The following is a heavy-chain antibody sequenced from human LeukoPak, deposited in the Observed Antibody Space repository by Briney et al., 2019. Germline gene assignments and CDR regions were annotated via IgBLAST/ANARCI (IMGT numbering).Heavy chain of an antibody. J-gene: IGHJ4*02. D-gene: IGHD3-3*01. CDR3: AKSMYYEFWSGFLDY. Sequence: PGGSLRLSCAASGFTFSSYGMHCVRQAPGKGLEWVAVISYDGSNKYYADSVKGRFTISRDNSKNTLYVQMNSLRAEDTAVYYCAKSMYYEFWSGFLDYWGQGTLVTVSS. V-gene: IGHV3-30*18. CDR2: ISYDGSNK. CDR1: GFTFSSYG.